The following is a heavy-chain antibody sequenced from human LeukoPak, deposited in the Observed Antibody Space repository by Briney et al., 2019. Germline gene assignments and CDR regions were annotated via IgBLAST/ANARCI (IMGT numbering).Heavy chain of an antibody. V-gene: IGHV3-48*01. D-gene: IGHD3-9*01. CDR1: GFTFSTYS. J-gene: IGHJ4*02. CDR3: ARDCDILTGYYNFFDY. CDR2: ISSRSTTI. Sequence: GGSLRLSCAASGFTFSTYSMNWVRQAPGKGLEWVSYISSRSTTIYYADSVKGRFTISRDNAKSSLDLQMNSLRAEDTAVYYCARDCDILTGYYNFFDYWGQGTLVTVSS.